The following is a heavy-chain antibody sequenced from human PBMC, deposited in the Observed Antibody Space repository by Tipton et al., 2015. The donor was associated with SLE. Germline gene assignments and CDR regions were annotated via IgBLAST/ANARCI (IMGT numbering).Heavy chain of an antibody. CDR3: ARVGDQGWYFDL. Sequence: TLSLTCTVSGGSISSSSYYWGWIRQPPGKGLEWIGSIYYSGSTYYNPSLKSRVTISVDTSKNQFSLKLSSVTAADTAVYYCARVGDQGWYFDLWGRGTLVTVSS. CDR2: IYYSGST. D-gene: IGHD2-2*01. J-gene: IGHJ2*01. CDR1: GGSISSSSYY. V-gene: IGHV4-39*07.